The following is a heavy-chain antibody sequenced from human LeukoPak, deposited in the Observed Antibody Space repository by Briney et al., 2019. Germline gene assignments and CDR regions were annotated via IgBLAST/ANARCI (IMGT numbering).Heavy chain of an antibody. CDR1: GFTFDDYG. J-gene: IGHJ6*03. CDR2: INWNGGST. Sequence: GGSLRLSCAASGFTFDDYGMSWVRQAPGKGLEWVSGINWNGGSTGYADSVKGRFTISRDNAKNSLYLQMNSLRAEDTALYHCVRRSGYYESSGYYGYYMDVWGKGTTVTVSS. CDR3: VRRSGYYESSGYYGYYMDV. D-gene: IGHD3-22*01. V-gene: IGHV3-20*01.